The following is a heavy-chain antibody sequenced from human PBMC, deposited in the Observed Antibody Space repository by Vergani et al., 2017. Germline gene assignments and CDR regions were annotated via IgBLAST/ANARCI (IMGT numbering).Heavy chain of an antibody. CDR3: ARVAYGDLYYFDY. CDR2: IYSGGST. Sequence: EVQLVESGGGLVQPGGSLRLSCAASGFTFSSYDMHWVRQATGKGLEWVSVIYSGGSTYYADSVKGRFTISRDNSKNTLYLQMNSLRAEDTAVYYCARVAYGDLYYFDYLGQGTLVTVSS. J-gene: IGHJ4*02. CDR1: GFTFSSYD. D-gene: IGHD4-17*01. V-gene: IGHV3-66*02.